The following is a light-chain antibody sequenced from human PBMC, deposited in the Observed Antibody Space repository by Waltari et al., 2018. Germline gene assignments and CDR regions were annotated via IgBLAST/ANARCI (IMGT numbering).Light chain of an antibody. V-gene: IGKV1-8*01. J-gene: IGKJ1*01. CDR3: QQYYSYPPGT. Sequence: AIRMTQSPSSFSASTGDRVTITCRASQGISSYLALYQQKQGKAPKPLIYAASTLQSGVPSRFSGSGSGTDFTLTISCLQSEDFATYYCQQYYSYPPGTFGQGTKVEIK. CDR1: QGISSY. CDR2: AAS.